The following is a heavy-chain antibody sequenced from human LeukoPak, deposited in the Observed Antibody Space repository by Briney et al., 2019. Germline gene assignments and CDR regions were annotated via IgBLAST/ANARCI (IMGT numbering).Heavy chain of an antibody. V-gene: IGHV4-59*01. D-gene: IGHD5-24*01. CDR1: GGSISNYF. CDR3: ARASFNTYGIDGFDY. CDR2: IYNSGNT. J-gene: IGHJ4*02. Sequence: SETLSLTCTVSGGSISNYFWNWIRQSPGKGLEWIGYIYNSGNTKYNPSLKSRVTVSVDTSKNRFSLKLSSVTAADTAVYYCARASFNTYGIDGFDYWGQGTLVTVSS.